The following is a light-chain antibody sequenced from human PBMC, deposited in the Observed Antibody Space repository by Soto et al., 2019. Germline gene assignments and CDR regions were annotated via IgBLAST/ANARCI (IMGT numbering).Light chain of an antibody. J-gene: IGLJ2*01. CDR3: CSYAVSNVV. V-gene: IGLV2-11*01. CDR1: SSDVGGYNY. Sequence: QSVLTQPRSVSGSPGQSVTISCTGTSSDVGGYNYVSWYQQHPGKAPKLMIYDVSKRPSGVPDRFSGSKSGNTASLTISGLQAEDEADYYCCSYAVSNVVFGGGTKLTVL. CDR2: DVS.